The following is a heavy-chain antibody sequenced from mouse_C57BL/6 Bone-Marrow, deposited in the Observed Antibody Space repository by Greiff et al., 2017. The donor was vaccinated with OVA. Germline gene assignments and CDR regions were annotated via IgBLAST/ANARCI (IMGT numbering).Heavy chain of an antibody. CDR1: GYTFTSYW. CDR2: IDPSDSYT. Sequence: VQLQQPGAELVRPGTSVKLSCKASGYTFTSYWMHWVKQRPGQGLEWIGVIDPSDSYTNYNQKFKGKATLTVDTSSSTAYMQLSSLTSEDSAVYYCARGTIVTTFDYWGQGTTLTVSS. V-gene: IGHV1-59*01. D-gene: IGHD2-5*01. CDR3: ARGTIVTTFDY. J-gene: IGHJ2*01.